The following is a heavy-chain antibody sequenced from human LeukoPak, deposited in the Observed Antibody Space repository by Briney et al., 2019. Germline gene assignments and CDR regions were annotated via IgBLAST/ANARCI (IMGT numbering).Heavy chain of an antibody. J-gene: IGHJ4*02. D-gene: IGHD3-22*01. V-gene: IGHV3-48*01. CDR3: ARDGGYYYDSSGYLDY. CDR2: ISSSSSTI. Sequence: PGGSLRLSYAASGFTFSSYSMNWVRQAPGKGLEWVSYISSSSSTIYYADSVKGRFTISRDNAKNSLYLQMNSLRAEDTAVYYCARDGGYYYDSSGYLDYWGQGTLVTVSS. CDR1: GFTFSSYS.